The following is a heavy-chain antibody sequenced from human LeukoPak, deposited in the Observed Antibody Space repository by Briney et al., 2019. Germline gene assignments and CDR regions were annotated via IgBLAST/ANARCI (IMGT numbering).Heavy chain of an antibody. Sequence: PSETLSLTCTVSGGSIGSYYWSWIRQPPGKGLEWIGYIYYSGSTNYNPSLKSRVTISVDTSKNQFSLKLSSVTAADTAVYYCARDRLRLLDYWGQGTLVTVSS. CDR1: GGSIGSYY. J-gene: IGHJ4*02. D-gene: IGHD2-15*01. CDR3: ARDRLRLLDY. V-gene: IGHV4-59*01. CDR2: IYYSGST.